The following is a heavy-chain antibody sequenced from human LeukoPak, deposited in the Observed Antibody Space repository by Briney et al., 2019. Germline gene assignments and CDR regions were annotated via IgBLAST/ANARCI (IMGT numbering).Heavy chain of an antibody. CDR2: LNPNSGNT. J-gene: IGHJ4*02. Sequence: GASVKVSCKASGYTFTSYDINWVRQATGQGLEWMGWLNPNSGNTGYAQKFQGRVTMTRNTSISTAYMGLSSLRSEDTAVYYCARSYSSSWPLDYWGQGTLVTVSS. V-gene: IGHV1-8*01. CDR1: GYTFTSYD. CDR3: ARSYSSSWPLDY. D-gene: IGHD6-13*01.